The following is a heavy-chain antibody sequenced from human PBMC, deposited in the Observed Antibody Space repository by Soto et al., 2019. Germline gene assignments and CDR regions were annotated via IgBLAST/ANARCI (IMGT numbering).Heavy chain of an antibody. J-gene: IGHJ5*02. V-gene: IGHV3-74*01. CDR1: GFTFNTYW. D-gene: IGHD2-2*01. Sequence: GGSLSLSCADSGFTFNTYWLHWVRHAPGKGLVWVSRMNSDGSSTTYADFAKGRFTISRDNAKNTLYLQMNSLRAEDTAVYYCARGEGYCTTTRCYAGNGWFDPWGQGSLVTVPQ. CDR2: MNSDGSST. CDR3: ARGEGYCTTTRCYAGNGWFDP.